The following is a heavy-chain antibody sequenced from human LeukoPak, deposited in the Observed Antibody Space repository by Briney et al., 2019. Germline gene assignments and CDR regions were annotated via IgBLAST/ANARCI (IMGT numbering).Heavy chain of an antibody. CDR3: ARDRRPVSYFDY. V-gene: IGHV4-31*03. Sequence: SETLFLTCTVSGGSIGSGGYYWSWIRQHPGKGLEWIGYIYYSGSTYYNPSLKSRVTISVDTSKNQFSLKLSSVTAADTAVYYCARDRRPVSYFDYWGQGTLVTVSS. CDR2: IYYSGST. D-gene: IGHD6-6*01. CDR1: GGSIGSGGYY. J-gene: IGHJ4*02.